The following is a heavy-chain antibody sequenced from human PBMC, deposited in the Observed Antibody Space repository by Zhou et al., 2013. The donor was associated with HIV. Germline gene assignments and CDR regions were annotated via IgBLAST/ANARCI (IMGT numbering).Heavy chain of an antibody. V-gene: IGHV1-69*04. D-gene: IGHD7-27*01. CDR2: IIPILGIA. CDR1: GGTFSSYA. CDR3: ATLSRVLTGDYYYYYYMDV. Sequence: QVQLVQSGAEVKKPGSSVKVSCKASGGTFSSYAISWVRQAPGQGLEWMGRIIPILGIANYAQKFQGRVTITADKSTSTAYMELSSLRSEDTAVYYCATLSRVLTGDYYYYYYMDVWGKGTTVTVSS. J-gene: IGHJ6*03.